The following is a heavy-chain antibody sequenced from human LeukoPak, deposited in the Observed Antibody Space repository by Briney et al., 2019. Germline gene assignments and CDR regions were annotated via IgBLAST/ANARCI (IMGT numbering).Heavy chain of an antibody. CDR3: VGDWTNSDVGKTGDY. Sequence: TGGSLRLSCATSGFTFNYYMSWVRQPAGEGVEWVAKIVQDGSGKEYVDSVEGGFTISRDNANNSLYLQMNSLRIDDTAVYYCVGDWTNSDVGKTGDYWGQGTLVTVSS. CDR2: IVQDGSGK. V-gene: IGHV3-7*01. CDR1: GFTFNYY. D-gene: IGHD2-8*01. J-gene: IGHJ4*02.